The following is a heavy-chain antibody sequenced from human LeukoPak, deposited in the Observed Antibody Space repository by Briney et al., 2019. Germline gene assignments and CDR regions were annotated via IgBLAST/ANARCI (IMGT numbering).Heavy chain of an antibody. D-gene: IGHD1-26*01. CDR2: INPSGSSA. V-gene: IGHV1-46*01. CDR3: ARDNSVGETAWWFDP. Sequence: GASVKVSCKASGYSFTSYYMHWVRQAPGQGLGWMGFINPSGSSAAYAQKFQGRLTMTRDMFTSTDYMELTSLTSDDTAVYYCARDNSVGETAWWFDPWGQGTLVTVSS. J-gene: IGHJ5*02. CDR1: GYSFTSYY.